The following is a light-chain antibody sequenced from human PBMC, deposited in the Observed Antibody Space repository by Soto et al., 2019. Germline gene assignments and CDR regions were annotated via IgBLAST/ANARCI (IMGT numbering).Light chain of an antibody. CDR1: QSLNSN. Sequence: EAVMTQSLATLSVTPGESATLSCRASQSLNSNLAWYQQKLGQAPRVLIYGASTGATGIPARFSGSGSGTEFTLTISSLQSEDFAVYYCQEYNTWPWTFGQGSKADIK. J-gene: IGKJ1*01. CDR2: GAS. CDR3: QEYNTWPWT. V-gene: IGKV3-15*01.